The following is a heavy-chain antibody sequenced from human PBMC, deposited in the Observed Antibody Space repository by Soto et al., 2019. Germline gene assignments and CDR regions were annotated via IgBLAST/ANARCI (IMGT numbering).Heavy chain of an antibody. D-gene: IGHD5-12*01. CDR1: GYRFTSYW. CDR3: ARRYIVATSGFDP. J-gene: IGHJ5*02. Sequence: ESLKVSCNGSGYRFTSYWIAWVRQMPGKGLEWMGIIYPGDSDTRYSPSFQGQVTISADKSISTAYLQWSSLKASDTAMYCWARRYIVATSGFDPWGQGTLVTVSS. V-gene: IGHV5-51*01. CDR2: IYPGDSDT.